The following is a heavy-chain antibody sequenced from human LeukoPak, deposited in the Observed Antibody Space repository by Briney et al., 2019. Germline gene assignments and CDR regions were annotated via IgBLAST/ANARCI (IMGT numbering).Heavy chain of an antibody. D-gene: IGHD4/OR15-4a*01. V-gene: IGHV3-53*01. Sequence: GGSLRLSCEASGFIFNGYTMNWVRQAPGKGLEWVSFIYSDNTHYSDSVKGRFTISRDNSKNTLYLQMNSLRAEDTAVYYCARRAGAYSHPYDYWGQGTLVTVSS. J-gene: IGHJ4*02. CDR3: ARRAGAYSHPYDY. CDR2: IYSDNT. CDR1: GFIFNGYT.